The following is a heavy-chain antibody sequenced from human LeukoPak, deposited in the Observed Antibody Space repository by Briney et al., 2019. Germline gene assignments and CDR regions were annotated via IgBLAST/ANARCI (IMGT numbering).Heavy chain of an antibody. CDR3: ARDRGMITFGGVIVSSGDAFDI. D-gene: IGHD3-16*02. J-gene: IGHJ3*02. V-gene: IGHV3-23*01. Sequence: GGSLRLSCAASGFTFSSYAMGWVRQAPGKGLEWVSAIGGSGDRTHYADSVKGRFTISRDNSKNTLYLQMNSLRAEDTAVYYCARDRGMITFGGVIVSSGDAFDIWGQGTVVTVPS. CDR2: IGGSGDRT. CDR1: GFTFSSYA.